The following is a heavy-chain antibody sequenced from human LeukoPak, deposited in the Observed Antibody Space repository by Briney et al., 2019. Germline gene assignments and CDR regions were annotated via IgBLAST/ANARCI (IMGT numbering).Heavy chain of an antibody. D-gene: IGHD3-22*01. Sequence: PGGSLRLSCAASGFTLSSYAMSWVRQAPGKGLEWVSAISGSGGSTYYADSVKGRFTISRDNSKNTLYLQMNSLRAEDTAVYYCATGYRYYYDSSGYGYWGQGTLVTVSS. J-gene: IGHJ4*02. CDR2: ISGSGGST. CDR1: GFTLSSYA. CDR3: ATGYRYYYDSSGYGY. V-gene: IGHV3-23*01.